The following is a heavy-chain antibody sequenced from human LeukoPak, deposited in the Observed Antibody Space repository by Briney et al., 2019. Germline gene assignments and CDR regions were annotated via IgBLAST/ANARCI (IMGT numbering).Heavy chain of an antibody. CDR1: GFTFSSYG. J-gene: IGHJ3*02. D-gene: IGHD6-13*01. V-gene: IGHV3-33*01. Sequence: GRSLRLSCAASGFTFSSYGMHWVRQAPGKGLEWVAVIWYDGTNTYYADSVKGRFTISRDNSKNTLYLQMNSLRAEDTAVYYCARSGLTAEWGFNDAFDIWGQGTMVTVSS. CDR3: ARSGLTAEWGFNDAFDI. CDR2: IWYDGTNT.